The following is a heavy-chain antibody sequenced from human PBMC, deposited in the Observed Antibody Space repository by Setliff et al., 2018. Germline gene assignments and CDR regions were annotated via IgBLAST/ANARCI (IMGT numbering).Heavy chain of an antibody. Sequence: GGSLRLSCAASGFTFSSFWMSWVRQAPGKGLEWVSTIYSGDRSTFYTDSVKGRFIIYRDSSQNTLYMQMKSLRAEDTAVYYCAKPRVELRWGFESWGQGTLVTVSS. V-gene: IGHV3-23*03. CDR1: GFTFSSFW. CDR2: IYSGDRST. D-gene: IGHD1-7*01. J-gene: IGHJ4*02. CDR3: AKPRVELRWGFES.